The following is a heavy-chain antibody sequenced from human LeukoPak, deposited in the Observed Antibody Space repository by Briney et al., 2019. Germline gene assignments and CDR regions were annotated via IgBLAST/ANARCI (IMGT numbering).Heavy chain of an antibody. CDR2: ISSSGSTI. J-gene: IGHJ4*02. Sequence: GGSLRLSCAASGFTFSSYEMNWVRQAPGKGLERVSYISSSGSTIYYADSVKGRFTISRDNAKNSLYLQMNSLRAEDTAVYYCARGVYDSSGYYFFDYWGQGTLVTVSS. CDR1: GFTFSSYE. V-gene: IGHV3-48*03. D-gene: IGHD3-22*01. CDR3: ARGVYDSSGYYFFDY.